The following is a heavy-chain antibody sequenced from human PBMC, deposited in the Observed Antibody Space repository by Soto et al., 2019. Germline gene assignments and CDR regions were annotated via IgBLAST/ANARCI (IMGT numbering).Heavy chain of an antibody. V-gene: IGHV3-23*01. CDR2: ISVSGGST. Sequence: GGSLRLSCAASGFAFSIYAMSLVRQSPGKGLEWVSSISVSGGSTYYADSVKGRFTISRDNSKNTLYLQMNSLRAEDTAVYYCAKLAEYSDQGVLDPWGQGTLVTVSS. CDR1: GFAFSIYA. CDR3: AKLAEYSDQGVLDP. J-gene: IGHJ5*02. D-gene: IGHD6-6*01.